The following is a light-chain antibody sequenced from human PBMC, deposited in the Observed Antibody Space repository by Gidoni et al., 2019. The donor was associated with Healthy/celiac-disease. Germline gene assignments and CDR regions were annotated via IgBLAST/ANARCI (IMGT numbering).Light chain of an antibody. J-gene: IGLJ2*01. CDR2: QDS. Sequence: SYELTPPPPVYVSPGQTASITCSGDKLGDKYACWYQQKPGQSPVLVIYQDSKRPSGIPERFSGSNSGNTATLTISGTQAMDEADYYCQAWDSSTVVFGGGTKLTVL. V-gene: IGLV3-1*01. CDR3: QAWDSSTVV. CDR1: KLGDKY.